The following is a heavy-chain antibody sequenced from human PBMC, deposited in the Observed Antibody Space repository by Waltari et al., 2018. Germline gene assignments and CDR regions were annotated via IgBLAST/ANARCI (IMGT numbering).Heavy chain of an antibody. D-gene: IGHD2-2*01. J-gene: IGHJ4*02. CDR3: ARGVPAAPFDY. V-gene: IGHV1-69-2*01. CDR2: VDPEDGET. CDR1: GYTFTDYY. Sequence: EVQLVQSGAEVKKPGATVKISCKASGYTFTDYYMHWVQQAPGKGLEWMGRVDPEDGETNYAQKLQGRVTMTTDTSTSTAYMELRSLRSDDTAVYYCARGVPAAPFDYWGQGTLVTVSS.